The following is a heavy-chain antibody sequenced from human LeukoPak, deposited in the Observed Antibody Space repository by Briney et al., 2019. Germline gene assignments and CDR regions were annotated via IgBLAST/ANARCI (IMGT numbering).Heavy chain of an antibody. CDR1: GFTFSSYA. Sequence: GGSLRLSCAASGFTFSSYAMNWVRQAPGKGLEWVSAITSTGNTYYAHSVKGRFTISRDSSKNTLYLQMNSLRAEDTAVYYCAKGGGPYHLPTDYWGQGTLVTVSS. CDR3: AKGGGPYHLPTDY. D-gene: IGHD2-2*01. CDR2: ITSTGNT. J-gene: IGHJ4*02. V-gene: IGHV3-23*05.